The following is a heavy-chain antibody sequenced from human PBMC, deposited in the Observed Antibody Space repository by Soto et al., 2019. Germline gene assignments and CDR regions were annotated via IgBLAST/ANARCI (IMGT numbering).Heavy chain of an antibody. J-gene: IGHJ4*02. CDR1: GDTFSDYY. D-gene: IGHD2-21*02. V-gene: IGHV1-46*01. Sequence: ASVKVSCKASGDTFSDYYIHWVRQAPGQELEWMGTVNPSGGHTTYSQHFLGRVTMTRDTSTSTLHMELTSLTSEDTAVYYCARGGHVVVVTAALDYWGQGTLVTVSS. CDR2: VNPSGGHT. CDR3: ARGGHVVVVTAALDY.